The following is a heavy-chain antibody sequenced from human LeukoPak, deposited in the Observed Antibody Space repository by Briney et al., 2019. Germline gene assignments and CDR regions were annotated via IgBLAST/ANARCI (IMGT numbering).Heavy chain of an antibody. J-gene: IGHJ4*02. D-gene: IGHD3-22*01. V-gene: IGHV3-21*01. CDR3: ARDDTCYDSSGYYLDY. CDR2: ISSTSSYI. CDR1: GFTFSSYS. Sequence: GGSLRLSCAASGFTFSSYSMNWVRQAPGKGLEWVSSISSTSSYIYYADSVKGRFTISRDNAKNSLYLQMNSLRAEDTAVYYCARDDTCYDSSGYYLDYWGQGTLVTVSS.